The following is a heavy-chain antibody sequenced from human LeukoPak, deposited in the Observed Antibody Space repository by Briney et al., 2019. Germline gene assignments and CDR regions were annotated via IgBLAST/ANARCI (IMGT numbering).Heavy chain of an antibody. CDR1: GFTFSNSA. V-gene: IGHV3-64*02. D-gene: IGHD6-19*01. J-gene: IGHJ4*02. CDR2: ISTNGDRT. Sequence: PGGSLRLSCAASGFTFSNSAMYWVRQAPGKGLEFVSVISTNGDRTYYADSVKGRFTISRDNSKNTLYLQMGSLRADDLAVYYCPRGVAISSSGWYDTFDYWGQGALVTITS. CDR3: PRGVAISSSGWYDTFDY.